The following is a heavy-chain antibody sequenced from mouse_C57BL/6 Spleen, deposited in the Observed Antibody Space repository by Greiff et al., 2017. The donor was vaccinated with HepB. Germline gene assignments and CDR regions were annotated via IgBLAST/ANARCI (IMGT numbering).Heavy chain of an antibody. V-gene: IGHV1-82*01. CDR2: IYPGDGDT. J-gene: IGHJ2*01. CDR1: GYAFSSSW. CDR3: AILVFDY. D-gene: IGHD2-2*01. Sequence: VKLQESGPELVKPGASVKISCKASGYAFSSSWMNWVKQRPGKGLEWIGRIYPGDGDTNYNGKFKGKATLTADKSSSTAYMQLSSLTSEDSAVYFCAILVFDYWGQGTTLTVSS.